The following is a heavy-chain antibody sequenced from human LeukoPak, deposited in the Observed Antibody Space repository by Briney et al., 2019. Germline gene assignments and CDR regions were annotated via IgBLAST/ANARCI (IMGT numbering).Heavy chain of an antibody. V-gene: IGHV1-69*06. CDR2: IIPIFGTA. CDR3: ASNLLTGYLKGNYFDY. Sequence: SVKVSCKASGGTFSSYTISWVRQAPGQGLEWMGGIIPIFGTANYAQKFQGRVTITADKSTSTAYMELSSLRSEDTAVYYCASNLLTGYLKGNYFDYWGQGTLVTVSS. CDR1: GGTFSSYT. D-gene: IGHD3-9*01. J-gene: IGHJ4*02.